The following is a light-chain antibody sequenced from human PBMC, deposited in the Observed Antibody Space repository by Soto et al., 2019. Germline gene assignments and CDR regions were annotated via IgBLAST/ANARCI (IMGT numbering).Light chain of an antibody. V-gene: IGLV1-40*01. Sequence: QSVLTQPPSVSGAPGQRVTISCTGSSSNIGAGYPVHWYQQLPGTAPKLLVAGNRPSGVPDRFSVFKSGASASLAITGLQAEDEADYYCQSYDSSLSRRWVFGGGTKVTVL. CDR3: QSYDSSLSRRWV. CDR1: SSNIGAGYP. J-gene: IGLJ3*02. CDR2: G.